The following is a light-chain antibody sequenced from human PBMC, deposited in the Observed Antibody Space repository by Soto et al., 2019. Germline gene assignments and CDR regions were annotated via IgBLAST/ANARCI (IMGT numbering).Light chain of an antibody. V-gene: IGKV3-11*01. CDR3: HQRQSWPRT. J-gene: IGKJ1*01. CDR2: YMS. CDR1: QYVGSR. Sequence: EIVLTQSPATLSSSPGETATLSCRASQYVGSRLAWYQHKPGQAPRLLIYYMSKRATGIPARFSGSGSGTDFTLTIGSLAPDDFAIYYRHQRQSWPRTFGQGTKVDIK.